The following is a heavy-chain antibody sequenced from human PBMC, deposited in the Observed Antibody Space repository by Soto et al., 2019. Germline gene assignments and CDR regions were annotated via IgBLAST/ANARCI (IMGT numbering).Heavy chain of an antibody. V-gene: IGHV1-46*01. CDR1: RYKFTSYY. D-gene: IGHD3-22*01. CDR2: FNPGAGGR. CDR3: PAYDSTSYNRWMAFDM. Sequence: GSVKVSCKASRYKFTSYYIHWVRQAPGQGLEWMGIFNPGAGGRSYAQKFQDRLTITRDMSTRTVHMELSSLRSEDTAVYYCPAYDSTSYNRWMAFDMWAQGTMVTVS. J-gene: IGHJ3*02.